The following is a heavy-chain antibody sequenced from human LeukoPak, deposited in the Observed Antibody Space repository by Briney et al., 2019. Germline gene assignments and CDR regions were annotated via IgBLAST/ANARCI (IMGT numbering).Heavy chain of an antibody. Sequence: PGGSLRLSCAASGFTFNHYAMSWVRQAPGKGLEWVSTISDSFDITYYADSVKGRFAISRDNSKNALYLQMYSLKAEDTAVYYCAKSRTSGYCSGGTCYTHFDYWGQGTLVTVSS. CDR2: ISDSFDIT. J-gene: IGHJ4*02. V-gene: IGHV3-23*01. D-gene: IGHD2-15*01. CDR1: GFTFNHYA. CDR3: AKSRTSGYCSGGTCYTHFDY.